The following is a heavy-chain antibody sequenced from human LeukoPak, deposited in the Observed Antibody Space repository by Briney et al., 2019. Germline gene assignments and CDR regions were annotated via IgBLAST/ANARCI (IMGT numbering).Heavy chain of an antibody. V-gene: IGHV3-7*01. CDR3: ARDPRSGRYYFLGY. D-gene: IGHD1-26*01. Sequence: GGSLRLSCAASGFTFSSYWMSWVRQAPGKGLEWVANIKQDGSEKYYVDSVKGRFTISRDNAKNSLYLQMNSLRAEDTAVYYCARDPRSGRYYFLGYWGQGTLVTASS. J-gene: IGHJ4*02. CDR1: GFTFSSYW. CDR2: IKQDGSEK.